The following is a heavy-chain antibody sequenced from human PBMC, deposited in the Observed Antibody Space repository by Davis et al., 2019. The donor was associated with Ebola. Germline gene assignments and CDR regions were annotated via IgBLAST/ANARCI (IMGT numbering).Heavy chain of an antibody. Sequence: SETLSLTCTVSGGSISSSSYYWGWIRQPPGKGLEWIGSINYSGSTYYNPSLKSRVTISVDTSKNQFSLKLSSVTAADTAVYYCARRSAEGDYWGQGTLVTVSS. CDR1: GGSISSSSYY. CDR2: INYSGST. CDR3: ARRSAEGDY. J-gene: IGHJ4*02. V-gene: IGHV4-39*01.